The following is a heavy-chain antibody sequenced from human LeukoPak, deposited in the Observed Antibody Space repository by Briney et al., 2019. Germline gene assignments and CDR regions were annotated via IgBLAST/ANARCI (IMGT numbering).Heavy chain of an antibody. CDR2: ISSSGSTI. CDR1: GFTFSSYE. Sequence: GGSLRLSCAASGFTFSSYEMNWVRQAPGKGLEWVSYISSSGSTIYYADSVKGRFTISRDNSKSTLYLQMNSLRAEDTAVYYCARDPYYYDSSGQFDYWGQGTLVTVSS. CDR3: ARDPYYYDSSGQFDY. J-gene: IGHJ4*02. V-gene: IGHV3-48*03. D-gene: IGHD3-22*01.